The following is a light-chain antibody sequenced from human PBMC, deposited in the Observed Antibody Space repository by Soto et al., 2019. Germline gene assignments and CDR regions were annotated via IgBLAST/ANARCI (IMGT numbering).Light chain of an antibody. V-gene: IGKV3-15*01. CDR3: LQHTKFPLT. J-gene: IGKJ5*01. CDR2: GAF. CDR1: QSITEK. Sequence: LVMTQSPHTLSVSPGERATLSCRASQSITEKVVWYQQKSGQAPRLLIYGAFTRAAGVPARFSGSGSGTEFTLTISSLQPEDFATYYCLQHTKFPLTYGRGTRLEIK.